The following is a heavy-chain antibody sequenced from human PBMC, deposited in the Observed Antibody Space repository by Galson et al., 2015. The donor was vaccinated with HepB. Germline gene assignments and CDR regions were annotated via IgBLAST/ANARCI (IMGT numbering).Heavy chain of an antibody. CDR2: IYWDDDK. CDR3: AHRAVPAAILGHWFDP. Sequence: PALVKPTQTLTLTCTFSGFSLSTSGVGVGWIRQPPGKALEWLALIYWDDDKRYSPSLKSRLTITKDTSKNQVVLTMTNMDPVDTATYYCAHRAVPAAILGHWFDPWGQGTLVTVSS. D-gene: IGHD2-2*01. V-gene: IGHV2-5*02. J-gene: IGHJ5*02. CDR1: GFSLSTSGVG.